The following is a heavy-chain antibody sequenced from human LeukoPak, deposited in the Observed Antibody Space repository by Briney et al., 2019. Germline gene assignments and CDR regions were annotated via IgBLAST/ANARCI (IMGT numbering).Heavy chain of an antibody. CDR3: ARVIRILRYFDWLSDAFDI. D-gene: IGHD3-9*01. Sequence: XYTSGGTKYNPSLKSRVTISVDTSKNQFSLKLSSVTAADTAVYYCARVIRILRYFDWLSDAFDIWGQGTMVTVSS. J-gene: IGHJ3*02. V-gene: IGHV4-4*07. CDR2: XYTSGGT.